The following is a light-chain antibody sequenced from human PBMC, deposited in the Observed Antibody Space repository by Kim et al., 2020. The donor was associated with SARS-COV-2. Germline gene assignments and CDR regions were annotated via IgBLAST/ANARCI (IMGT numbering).Light chain of an antibody. CDR1: PSVSSSY. V-gene: IGKV3-20*01. CDR3: QQYGSSYT. Sequence: SVSPGERATHSCRASPSVSSSYLAWYQQKPGQAPRLLIYGASSRATGIPDRFSGSGSGTDFTLTISRLEPEDFAVYYCQQYGSSYTFGQGTKLEI. CDR2: GAS. J-gene: IGKJ2*01.